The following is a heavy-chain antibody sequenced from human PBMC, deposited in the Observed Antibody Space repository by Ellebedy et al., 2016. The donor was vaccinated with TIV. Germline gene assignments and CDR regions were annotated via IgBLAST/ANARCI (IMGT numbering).Heavy chain of an antibody. Sequence: MPSETLSLTCAVYGGSLSGYYWSWIRQPPGKGLEWIGEINHSGSTNYNSSLKSRVTISLDTSKNQFSLKLSSVTAAETAVYYCSRGVTDQNWGQGILVTVSS. J-gene: IGHJ4*02. CDR3: SRGVTDQN. V-gene: IGHV4-34*01. CDR1: GGSLSGYY. D-gene: IGHD2-21*02. CDR2: INHSGST.